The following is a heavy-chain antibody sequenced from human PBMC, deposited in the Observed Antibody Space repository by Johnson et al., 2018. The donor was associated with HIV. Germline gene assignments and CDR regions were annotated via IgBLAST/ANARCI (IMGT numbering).Heavy chain of an antibody. D-gene: IGHD3-10*01. Sequence: QVQLVESGGGVVQPGGSRRLSCAASGFTFSNYDMHWVRQAPGKGLAWVAFIRHDGSNKYYADSVKALFTISRDNSKNTLYLQMDSLRAEDTAVYYCAKGHPYYYGSGSYYNGDAFDIWGQGTMVTVSS. CDR1: GFTFSNYD. J-gene: IGHJ3*02. V-gene: IGHV3-30*02. CDR3: AKGHPYYYGSGSYYNGDAFDI. CDR2: IRHDGSNK.